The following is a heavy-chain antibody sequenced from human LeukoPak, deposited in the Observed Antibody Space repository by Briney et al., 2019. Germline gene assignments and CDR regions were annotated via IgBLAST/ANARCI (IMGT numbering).Heavy chain of an antibody. D-gene: IGHD2-21*02. J-gene: IGHJ3*02. CDR2: IRYDGSNK. CDR3: AREERYCGGDCLDAFDI. Sequence: GGSLRLSCAASGFTFSSYGMHWVRQAPGKGLEWVAFIRYDGSNKYYADSVKGRFTISRDNSKNSLYLQMNSLRAEDTAVYYCAREERYCGGDCLDAFDIWGQGTMVTVSS. CDR1: GFTFSSYG. V-gene: IGHV3-30*02.